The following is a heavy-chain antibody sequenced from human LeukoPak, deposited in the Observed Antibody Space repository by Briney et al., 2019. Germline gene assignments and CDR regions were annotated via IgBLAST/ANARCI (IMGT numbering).Heavy chain of an antibody. Sequence: SETLSLTCAVYGGSFSGYYWSWIRQPPGKGLERIGEINHSGSTNYNPSLKSRVTISVDTSKNQFSLKLSSVTAADTAVYYCARGLLDGYTHPAAFDIWGQGTMVTVSS. D-gene: IGHD5-24*01. CDR2: INHSGST. CDR1: GGSFSGYY. J-gene: IGHJ3*02. V-gene: IGHV4-34*01. CDR3: ARGLLDGYTHPAAFDI.